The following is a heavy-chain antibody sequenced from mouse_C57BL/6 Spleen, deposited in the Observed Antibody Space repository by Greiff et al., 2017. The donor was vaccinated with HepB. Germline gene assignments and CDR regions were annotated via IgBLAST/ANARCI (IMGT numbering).Heavy chain of an antibody. Sequence: QVQLQQPGAELVMPGASVKLSCKASGYTFTSYWMHWVKQRPGQGLEWIGEIDLSDSYTNYNQKFKGKSTLTVDKSSSTAYMQLSSLTSEDSAVYYCARSGAYSNYVGFAYWGQGTLVTVSA. CDR3: ARSGAYSNYVGFAY. D-gene: IGHD2-5*01. V-gene: IGHV1-69*01. J-gene: IGHJ3*01. CDR1: GYTFTSYW. CDR2: IDLSDSYT.